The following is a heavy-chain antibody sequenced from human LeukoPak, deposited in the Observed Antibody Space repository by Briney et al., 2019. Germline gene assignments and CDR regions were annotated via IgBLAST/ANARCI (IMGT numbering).Heavy chain of an antibody. CDR1: GYSFTTYW. V-gene: IGHV5-51*01. CDR2: IYPGDSDT. CDR3: ARRGSGWYVDY. J-gene: IGHJ4*02. Sequence: GESLKISCKGSGYSFTTYWIGWVRQMPGKGLEWMGIIYPGDSDTSYSPSFKGQVTIAADKSISTAYLQWSSLKASDTAMYYCARRGSGWYVDYWGQGTLVTVSS. D-gene: IGHD6-19*01.